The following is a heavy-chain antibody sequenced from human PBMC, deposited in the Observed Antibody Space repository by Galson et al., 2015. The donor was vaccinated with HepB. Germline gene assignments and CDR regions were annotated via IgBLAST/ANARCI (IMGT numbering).Heavy chain of an antibody. CDR1: GFSFSSYA. D-gene: IGHD2-15*01. CDR3: AKGRRGSRYYAADY. V-gene: IGHV3-23*01. Sequence: SLRLSCAASGFSFSSYAMNWVRQAPGEGLEWVSVITYGGRNKYYADSVKGRFTISRDNSKNTLSLQMNSLRAEDTAVYYCAKGRRGSRYYAADYWGQGTLVTVSS. CDR2: ITYGGRNK. J-gene: IGHJ4*02.